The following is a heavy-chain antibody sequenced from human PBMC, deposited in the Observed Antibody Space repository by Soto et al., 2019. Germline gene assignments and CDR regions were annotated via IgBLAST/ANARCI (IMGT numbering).Heavy chain of an antibody. CDR1: GGSISSYY. CDR3: ARRWGTSFDF. V-gene: IGHV4-59*01. D-gene: IGHD7-27*01. J-gene: IGHJ4*02. CDR2: IYYSGST. Sequence: QVQLQESGPGLVKPSETLSLTCTVSGGSISSYYWSWIRQPPGKGLEWIGYIYYSGSTDYDPSLKRRVTISVDTSQNQFSLKLSSVTAADTAVYYCARRWGTSFDFWGQGTLVTVSS.